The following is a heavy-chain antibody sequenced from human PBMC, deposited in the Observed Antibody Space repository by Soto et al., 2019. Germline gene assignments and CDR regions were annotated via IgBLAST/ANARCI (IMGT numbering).Heavy chain of an antibody. CDR2: IIPIFGTA. CDR3: ARGPLGYCISTSCYSLGYYFDY. V-gene: IGHV1-69*13. Sequence: SVKVSCTASGGTFSSYAISWVRQAPGQGLEWMGGIIPIFGTANYAQKFQGRVTITADESTSTAYMELSSLRSEDTAGYYCARGPLGYCISTSCYSLGYYFDYWGQGTLVTVSS. J-gene: IGHJ4*02. D-gene: IGHD2-2*02. CDR1: GGTFSSYA.